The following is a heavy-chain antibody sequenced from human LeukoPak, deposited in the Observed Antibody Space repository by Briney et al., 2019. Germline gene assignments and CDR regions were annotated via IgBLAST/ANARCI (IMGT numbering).Heavy chain of an antibody. Sequence: ASVKVSCKASGYTFTSYDINWVRQATGQGLEWMGWMNPNSGNTGYAQKFQGRVTMTRNTSISTAYMELSSLRSEDTAVYYCARGDGPGGTYYYNGMDVWGQGTTVTVSS. CDR2: MNPNSGNT. CDR1: GYTFTSYD. D-gene: IGHD1-14*01. V-gene: IGHV1-8*01. J-gene: IGHJ6*02. CDR3: ARGDGPGGTYYYNGMDV.